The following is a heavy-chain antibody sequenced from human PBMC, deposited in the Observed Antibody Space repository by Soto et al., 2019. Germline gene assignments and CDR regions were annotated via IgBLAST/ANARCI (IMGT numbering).Heavy chain of an antibody. CDR2: ILYDGSNT. Sequence: PWGSLRLSCAASGFTFSNYGMHWVRQAPGKGLEWVAAILYDGSNTYYADSVKGRFTISRDNSKNTLYLEMNSLRPEDTAVYHCAKSRDGYSFYYFYGMDVWGQGTTVTVSS. CDR1: GFTFSNYG. D-gene: IGHD4-4*01. V-gene: IGHV3-30*18. CDR3: AKSRDGYSFYYFYGMDV. J-gene: IGHJ6*02.